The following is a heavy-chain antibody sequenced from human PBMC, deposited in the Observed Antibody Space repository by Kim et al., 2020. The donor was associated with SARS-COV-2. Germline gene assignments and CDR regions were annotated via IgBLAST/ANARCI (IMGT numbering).Heavy chain of an antibody. V-gene: IGHV3-53*01. CDR2: IYSGGST. J-gene: IGHJ6*02. Sequence: GGSLRLSCAASGFTVSSNYMSWVRQAPGKGLEWVSVIYSGGSTYYADSVKGRFTISRDNSKNTLYLQMNSLRAEDTAVYYCAYRSHYYYYYGMDVWGQGTTVTVSS. CDR1: GFTVSSNY. CDR3: AYRSHYYYYYGMDV.